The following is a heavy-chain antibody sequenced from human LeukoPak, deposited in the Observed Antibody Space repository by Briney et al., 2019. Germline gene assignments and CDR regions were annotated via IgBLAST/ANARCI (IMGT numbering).Heavy chain of an antibody. CDR2: INSDGSST. D-gene: IGHD3/OR15-3a*01. CDR3: ARDTRTGYSLYYYGMDV. CDR1: GFTFSSYW. Sequence: GGSLRLSCAASGFTFSSYWMHWVRQAPGKGLVWVSRINSDGSSTSYADSVKGRFTISRDNAKNTLYLQMNSLRAEDTAVYYCARDTRTGYSLYYYGMDVWGQGTTVTVSS. V-gene: IGHV3-74*01. J-gene: IGHJ6*02.